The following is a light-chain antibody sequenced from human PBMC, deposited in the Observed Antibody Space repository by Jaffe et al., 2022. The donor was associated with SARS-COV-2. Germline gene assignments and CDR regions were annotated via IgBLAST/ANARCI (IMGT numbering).Light chain of an antibody. J-gene: IGKJ5*01. Sequence: DIQLTQSPSFLSASVGDRVTITCRASQAISNALAWYQQKPGKVPNLLIYDASTLQSGVPSRFSGSGSGTEFTLTISSLQPEDFATYYCQQRNSYPITFGQGTRLEIK. CDR3: QQRNSYPIT. CDR1: QAISNA. CDR2: DAS. V-gene: IGKV1-9*01.